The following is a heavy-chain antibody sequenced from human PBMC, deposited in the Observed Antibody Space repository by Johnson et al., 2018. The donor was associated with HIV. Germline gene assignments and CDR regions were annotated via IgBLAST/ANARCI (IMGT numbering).Heavy chain of an antibody. Sequence: VQLVESGGGVVQPGRSLRLSCAASGFTFSSYAMHWVRQAPGKGLEWVAVISYDGSNKYYADSVKGRFTIYRDNAKNTLYLQMNSLRAEDTALYYCARGKGAAAGLDAFDIWGQGSMVTFSS. V-gene: IGHV3-30-3*01. CDR2: ISYDGSNK. CDR1: GFTFSSYA. CDR3: ARGKGAAAGLDAFDI. D-gene: IGHD6-13*01. J-gene: IGHJ3*02.